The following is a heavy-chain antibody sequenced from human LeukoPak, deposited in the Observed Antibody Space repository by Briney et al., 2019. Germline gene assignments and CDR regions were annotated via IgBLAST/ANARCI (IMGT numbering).Heavy chain of an antibody. CDR2: INWNSGTM. J-gene: IGHJ6*03. Sequence: GGSLRLSCAASGFSFADATMHWVRQVPGKGLEWVSGINWNSGTMGCADSVKGRFTVSRDNAKNSLYLQMNSLKTEDTALYYCAKDPYMDVWGKGTTVTVSS. CDR3: AKDPYMDV. CDR1: GFSFADAT. V-gene: IGHV3-9*01.